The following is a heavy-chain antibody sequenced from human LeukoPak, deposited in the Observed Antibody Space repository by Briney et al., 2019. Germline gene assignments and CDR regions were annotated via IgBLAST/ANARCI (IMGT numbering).Heavy chain of an antibody. D-gene: IGHD4-11*01. CDR3: AKPLGTTVTNRRDFDY. J-gene: IGHJ4*02. Sequence: GGSLRLSCAASGVTFSSYAMNWVRQAPGKGLEWVSGISGSGGNTYYADSVKGRFTISRDNSKNALFLQMNSLRAEDTAVYYCAKPLGTTVTNRRDFDYWGQGTLVTVSS. CDR2: ISGSGGNT. V-gene: IGHV3-23*01. CDR1: GVTFSSYA.